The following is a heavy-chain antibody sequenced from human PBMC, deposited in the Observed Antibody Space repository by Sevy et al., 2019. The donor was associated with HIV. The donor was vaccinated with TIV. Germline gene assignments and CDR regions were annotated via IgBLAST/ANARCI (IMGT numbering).Heavy chain of an antibody. J-gene: IGHJ4*02. CDR1: GFAFYEYS. Sequence: GGSLRLSCAASGFAFYEYSMSWIRQAPGKGLEWVATVSFGCGKINYADSVKGRFTISRENSKNSFYLQMDNLRVEDTALYYCAREGCSRPHDYWGQGTRVTVSS. CDR2: VSFGCGKI. CDR3: AREGCSRPHDY. V-gene: IGHV3-23*01. D-gene: IGHD2-8*01.